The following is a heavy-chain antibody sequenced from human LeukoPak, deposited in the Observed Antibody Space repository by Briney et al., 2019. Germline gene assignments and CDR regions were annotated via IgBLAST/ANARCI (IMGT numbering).Heavy chain of an antibody. D-gene: IGHD3-22*01. J-gene: IGHJ4*02. CDR2: IYHSGSS. Sequence: SETLSLTCSVSGASIDTSAYNWGWIRQPPGKGLEWIGSIYHSGSSYDNPSLKSRLTLSIDTSRNQFSLTLKSVTAADSGVYFCAREILYDSTAYYLWGQATVVTVPS. V-gene: IGHV4-39*01. CDR3: AREILYDSTAYYL. CDR1: GASIDTSAYN.